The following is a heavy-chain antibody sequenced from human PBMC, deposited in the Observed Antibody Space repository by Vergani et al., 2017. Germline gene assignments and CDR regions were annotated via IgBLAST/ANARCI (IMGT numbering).Heavy chain of an antibody. CDR1: GGSISSGSYY. CDR2: FYTGGGT. CDR3: ARVVGYYDSSGYFHYFDY. D-gene: IGHD3-22*01. J-gene: IGHJ4*02. Sequence: QVQLQESGPGLVRPSQTLSLTCTVSGGSISSGSYYWSWFRQPAGKGLEWIGRFYTGGGTSYNPSLKSRVTISVDTSKNQFSLKLSSVTAADTAVYYCARVVGYYDSSGYFHYFDYWGQGTLVTVSS. V-gene: IGHV4-61*02.